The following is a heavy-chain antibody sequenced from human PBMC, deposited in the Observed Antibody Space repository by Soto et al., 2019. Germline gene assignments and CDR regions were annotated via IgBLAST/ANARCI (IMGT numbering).Heavy chain of an antibody. D-gene: IGHD6-13*01. V-gene: IGHV4-59*01. CDR3: ARDFSAAGSFWFDP. CDR2: IYCSGST. J-gene: IGHJ5*02. CDR1: GGSISSYY. Sequence: SETLSLTCTVSGGSISSYYWSWIRQPPGKGLEWIGYIYCSGSTNYNPSLKSRVTISVDTSKNQFSLKLSSVTAVDTAVYYCARDFSAAGSFWFDPWGQGTLVTVSS.